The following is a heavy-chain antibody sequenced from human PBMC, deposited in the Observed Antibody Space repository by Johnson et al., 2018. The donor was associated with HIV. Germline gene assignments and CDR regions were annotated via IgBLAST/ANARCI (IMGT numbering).Heavy chain of an antibody. Sequence: VQLVESGGGVVQPGGSLRLSCAASGFTFSNYGMQWVRQAPGKGLEWVAVISYDGDNEYYADSVKGRFTISRDNSKNTLYLQVNSLRPEDTAVYYCARALRWPNAFDIWGQGTLVTVSS. CDR1: GFTFSNYG. J-gene: IGHJ3*02. V-gene: IGHV3-30*03. CDR3: ARALRWPNAFDI. CDR2: ISYDGDNE. D-gene: IGHD4-23*01.